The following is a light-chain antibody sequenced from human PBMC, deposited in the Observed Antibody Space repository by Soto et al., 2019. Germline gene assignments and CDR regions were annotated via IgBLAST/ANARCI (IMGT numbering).Light chain of an antibody. V-gene: IGKV3-20*01. CDR2: GAS. J-gene: IGKJ2*01. CDR1: QSVSSSY. CDR3: HLYGSSPPRT. Sequence: EIVLTQSPGTLSLSPWERATLSCRASQSVSSSYLAWYQQTPGQAPRLLIYGASSRATGIPDRFSGSGSGTDFTLTISRLEPEDFAVYYCHLYGSSPPRTFGQGTELEI.